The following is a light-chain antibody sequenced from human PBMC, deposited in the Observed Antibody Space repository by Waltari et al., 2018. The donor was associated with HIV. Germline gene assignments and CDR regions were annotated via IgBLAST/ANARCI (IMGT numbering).Light chain of an antibody. V-gene: IGKV3-11*01. CDR1: QSVSSY. CDR2: DVS. Sequence: EIVLTQSPATLSLSPGERATLSCWASQSVSSYLAWYQQKPGQAPRLLIYDVSNRATGIPARFSGSGSGTDFTLTISSLEPEDFAVYYCQQRSNWPPALIFGGGTKVEIK. J-gene: IGKJ4*01. CDR3: QQRSNWPPALI.